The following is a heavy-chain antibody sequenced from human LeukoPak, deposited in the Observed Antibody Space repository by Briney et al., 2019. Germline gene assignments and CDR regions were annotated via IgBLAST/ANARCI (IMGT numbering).Heavy chain of an antibody. D-gene: IGHD4-11*01. J-gene: IGHJ4*02. CDR2: ISYDGSNK. V-gene: IGHV3-30*04. CDR1: GFTFSSYA. Sequence: GGSLRLSCAASGFTFSSYAMHWVRQAPGKGLEWVAFISYDGSNKYYADSVKGRFTISRDSSKNTLYLQMNSLRAEDTAVFYCARRLEYFDYWGQGTLVTVSS. CDR3: ARRLEYFDY.